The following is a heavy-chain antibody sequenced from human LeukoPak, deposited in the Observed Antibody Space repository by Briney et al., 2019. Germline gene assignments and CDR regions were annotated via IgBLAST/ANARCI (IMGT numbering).Heavy chain of an antibody. CDR1: GGSISSSSYY. J-gene: IGHJ4*02. Sequence: PSETLSLTCTVSGGSISSSSYYWGWLRQPPGMGLEWFGSSYYSGSTYYNPSLKSRVTISVGTSKNQFSLELSSVTAADTAVYYCARGAVAGIDYWGQGTLVTVSS. V-gene: IGHV4-39*07. CDR3: ARGAVAGIDY. D-gene: IGHD6-19*01. CDR2: SYYSGST.